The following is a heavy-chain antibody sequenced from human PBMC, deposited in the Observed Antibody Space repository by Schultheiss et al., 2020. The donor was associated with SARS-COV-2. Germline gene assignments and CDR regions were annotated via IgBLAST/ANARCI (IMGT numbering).Heavy chain of an antibody. Sequence: SETLSLTCTVSGGSISSSSYYWGWIRQPPGKGLEWIGSIYYSGSTYYNPSLKSRVTISVDTSKNQFSLKVTSVTAADTAVYFCARLFAGSLALEYWGQGTLVTVSS. CDR1: GGSISSSSYY. D-gene: IGHD3-9*01. J-gene: IGHJ4*02. CDR2: IYYSGST. V-gene: IGHV4-39*01. CDR3: ARLFAGSLALEY.